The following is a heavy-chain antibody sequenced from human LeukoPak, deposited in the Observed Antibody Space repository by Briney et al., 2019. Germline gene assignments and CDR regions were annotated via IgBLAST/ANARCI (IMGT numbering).Heavy chain of an antibody. Sequence: SETLSLTCAVSGYSISSGYYWGWIRQPPGKGLEWIGSIYHSGSTYYNPSLKSRVTISVDTSKNQFSLKLSSVTAADTAVYYCASPGTAMVKSVGGFDYWGQGTLVTVSS. V-gene: IGHV4-38-2*01. D-gene: IGHD5-18*01. CDR2: IYHSGST. J-gene: IGHJ4*02. CDR3: ASPGTAMVKSVGGFDY. CDR1: GYSISSGYY.